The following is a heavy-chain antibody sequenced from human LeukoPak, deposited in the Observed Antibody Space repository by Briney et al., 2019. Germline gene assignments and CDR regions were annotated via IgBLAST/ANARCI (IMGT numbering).Heavy chain of an antibody. V-gene: IGHV3-66*01. CDR2: IYSGGST. CDR1: GFTVSSNY. Sequence: GGSLRLSCAASGFTVSSNYMSWVRQAPGKGLEWVSVIYSGGSTYYADSVKGRFTISRDNSKNTLYLQMNSLRAEDTAVYYCARESYGRGYDFDYWGQGTLVTVSS. J-gene: IGHJ4*02. CDR3: ARESYGRGYDFDY. D-gene: IGHD1-26*01.